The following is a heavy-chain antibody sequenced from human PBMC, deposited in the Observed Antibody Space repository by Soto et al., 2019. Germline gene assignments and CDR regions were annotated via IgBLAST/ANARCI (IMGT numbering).Heavy chain of an antibody. Sequence: QVQLVESGGGVVQPGRSLRLSCAASGFTFSSYGMHWVRQAPGKGLEWVAVISYDGSNKYYADSVKGRFTISRDNSKNTLYLQMNSLRAEDTAVYYCALRAAVEQWLFAFDIWGQGTMVTVSS. V-gene: IGHV3-30*03. CDR1: GFTFSSYG. CDR2: ISYDGSNK. J-gene: IGHJ3*02. CDR3: ALRAAVEQWLFAFDI. D-gene: IGHD6-19*01.